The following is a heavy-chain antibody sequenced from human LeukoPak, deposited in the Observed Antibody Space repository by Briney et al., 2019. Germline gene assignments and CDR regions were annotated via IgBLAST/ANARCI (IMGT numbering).Heavy chain of an antibody. Sequence: SETLSLTCAVYGGSFSGYYWSWMRQPPGKGLEWIGEINHSGSTNYNPSLKSRVIISVDTSKNQFSLKLSSVTAADTAVYYCARHGRNNDYWGQGTLVTVSS. CDR1: GGSFSGYY. V-gene: IGHV4-34*01. CDR2: INHSGST. D-gene: IGHD2-15*01. CDR3: ARHGRNNDY. J-gene: IGHJ4*02.